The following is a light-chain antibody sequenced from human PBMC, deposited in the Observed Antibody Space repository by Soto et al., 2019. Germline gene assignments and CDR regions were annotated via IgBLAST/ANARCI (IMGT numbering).Light chain of an antibody. CDR2: DVS. J-gene: IGLJ1*01. CDR3: TSYTSDSTYV. Sequence: QSALTQPASVSGSPGQSITISCTGTSTDVGRYNYVSWYQQRPGKAPKLMVYDVSNRPSWVSNRFSGSKSGITASLTISGLQAEDEADYYCTSYTSDSTYVFGTGTKLTVL. CDR1: STDVGRYNY. V-gene: IGLV2-14*01.